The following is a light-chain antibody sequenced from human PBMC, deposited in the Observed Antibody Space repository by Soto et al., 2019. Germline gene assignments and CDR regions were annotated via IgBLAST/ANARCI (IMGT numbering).Light chain of an antibody. V-gene: IGLV2-11*01. CDR2: DVS. J-gene: IGLJ1*01. CDR1: SSDVGGYNY. Sequence: QSALTQPRSVSGSPGQSVTISCTGTSSDVGGYNYVSWYQQHAGKAPKLLTYDVSKRPSGVPDRFSGSKSGNTASLTISGLQAEDEADYYCCSYAGSYTYVFGTGTKLTVL. CDR3: CSYAGSYTYV.